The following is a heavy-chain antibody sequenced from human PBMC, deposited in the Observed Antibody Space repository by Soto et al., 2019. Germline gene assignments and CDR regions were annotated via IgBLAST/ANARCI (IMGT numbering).Heavy chain of an antibody. D-gene: IGHD6-19*01. CDR1: GFTFSSYG. CDR2: ISYDGSNK. J-gene: IGHJ4*02. CDR3: AKDKRRIAVAGH. V-gene: IGHV3-30*18. Sequence: QVQLVESGGGVVQPGRSLRLSCAASGFTFSSYGMHWVRQAPGKGLEWVAVISYDGSNKYYADSVKGRFTISRDNSKSTLYLQMNSLRAEDTAVYYCAKDKRRIAVAGHWGQGTLVTVSS.